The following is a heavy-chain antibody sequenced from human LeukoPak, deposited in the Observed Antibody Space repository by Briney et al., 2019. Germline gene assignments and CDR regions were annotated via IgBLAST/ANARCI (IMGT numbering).Heavy chain of an antibody. CDR1: GGSFSGYY. CDR2: INHSGST. D-gene: IGHD6-13*01. J-gene: IGHJ6*03. V-gene: IGHV4-34*01. Sequence: SETLSLTCAVYGGSFSGYYWSWIRQPPGKGLEWIGEINHSGSTNYNPSPKSRVTISVDTSKNQFSLKLSSVTAADTAVYYCARGYGGRYSSTSHYYYYMDVWGKGTTVTVSS. CDR3: ARGYGGRYSSTSHYYYYMDV.